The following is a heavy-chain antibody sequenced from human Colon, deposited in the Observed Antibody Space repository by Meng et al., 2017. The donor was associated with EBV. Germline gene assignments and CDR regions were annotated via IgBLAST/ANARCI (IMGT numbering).Heavy chain of an antibody. Sequence: EVQLVGSGGGLVHPGGSLRLSCAASGFSFSGHWMHWVRQAPGKGLAWVSRINGDGSGTTYAGSVKGRFSISRDNAKNTLYLQMNSLRAEDTATYYCARDDASEFDWGQGTLVTVSS. J-gene: IGHJ4*02. CDR2: INGDGSGT. V-gene: IGHV3-74*03. D-gene: IGHD3-10*01. CDR1: GFSFSGHW. CDR3: ARDDASEFD.